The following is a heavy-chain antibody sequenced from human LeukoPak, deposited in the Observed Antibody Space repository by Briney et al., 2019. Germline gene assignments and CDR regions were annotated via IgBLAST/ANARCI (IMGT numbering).Heavy chain of an antibody. CDR1: GFTFSSYA. CDR3: ATVYDILPGYYQPYFDY. J-gene: IGHJ4*02. D-gene: IGHD3-9*01. CDR2: ISGGGGST. Sequence: PGGSLRLSCAASGFTFSSYAMSWVRQAPGKGLEWVSAISGGGGSTYYADSVKGRFTISRDNSKNTLYLQLSSLRAEDTAVYYCATVYDILPGYYQPYFDYWGQGTLVTVSS. V-gene: IGHV3-23*01.